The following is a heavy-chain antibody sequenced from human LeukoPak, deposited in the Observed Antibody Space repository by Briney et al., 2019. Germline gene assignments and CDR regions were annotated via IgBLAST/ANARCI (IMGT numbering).Heavy chain of an antibody. J-gene: IGHJ4*02. Sequence: PGGSLRLSCVASGFSFSNYGMSWVRQAPGKGLEWVGFIRSKVYGGTPEYAASVKGRFTISRDDSKGIAYLQMNSLKTEDTAVYYCTRDQTPYYWGQGTLVTVSS. V-gene: IGHV3-49*04. CDR3: TRDQTPYY. CDR1: GFSFSNYG. CDR2: IRSKVYGGTP.